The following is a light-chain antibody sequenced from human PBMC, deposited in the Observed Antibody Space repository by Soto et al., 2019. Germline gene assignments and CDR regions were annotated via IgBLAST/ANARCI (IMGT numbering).Light chain of an antibody. V-gene: IGKV2-30*02. Sequence: DVVMTQSPLSLPVTLGQPASISCRSSQSLIHSDGNTYLNWFQQRPGQSPRRLIYKVSDRDSGVPERFSGSGSGTDFPLKISRVEAEDVGVYYCMQGPHWPWTFGQGTEVEIK. CDR2: KVS. J-gene: IGKJ1*01. CDR3: MQGPHWPWT. CDR1: QSLIHSDGNTY.